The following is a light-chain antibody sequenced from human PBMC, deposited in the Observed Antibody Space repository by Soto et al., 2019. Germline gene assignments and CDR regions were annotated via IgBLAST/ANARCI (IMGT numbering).Light chain of an antibody. Sequence: DIQMTQSPSTLPASVGDRVTITCRASQTISSWLAWYQQKPGKAPDLLIYDASRLAGGVPSRFSGSESGTEFTLTIGSLQPDDFATYYCLQHNSYLFTFGQGTRLEIK. CDR3: LQHNSYLFT. V-gene: IGKV1-5*01. CDR1: QTISSW. CDR2: DAS. J-gene: IGKJ5*01.